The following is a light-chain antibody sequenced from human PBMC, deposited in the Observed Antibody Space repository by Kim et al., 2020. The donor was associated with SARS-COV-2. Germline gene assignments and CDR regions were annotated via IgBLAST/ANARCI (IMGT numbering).Light chain of an antibody. CDR2: QDS. CDR1: KLGDKY. CDR3: QAWDSSTVV. Sequence: VTHGQTASITCSGDKLGDKYACWYQQKPGQSPVMVIYQDSKRPSGIPERFSGSNSGNTATLTISGTQAMDEADYYCQAWDSSTVVFGGGTQLTVL. J-gene: IGLJ2*01. V-gene: IGLV3-1*01.